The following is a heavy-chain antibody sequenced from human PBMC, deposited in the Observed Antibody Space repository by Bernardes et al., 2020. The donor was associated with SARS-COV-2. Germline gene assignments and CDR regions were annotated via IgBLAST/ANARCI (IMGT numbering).Heavy chain of an antibody. CDR2: IYSSGNS. CDR3: ARDRIVGVLDGAFDI. D-gene: IGHD1-26*01. Sequence: SETLSLTCTVSGGSISSSNYYWGWIRQSPGKGLEWIGSIYSSGNSYYNPSLQSRVRASVDTSKNQFSLRLSFVTAADTAVYYCARDRIVGVLDGAFDIWGPGTMVTVSS. J-gene: IGHJ3*02. V-gene: IGHV4-39*07. CDR1: GGSISSSNYY.